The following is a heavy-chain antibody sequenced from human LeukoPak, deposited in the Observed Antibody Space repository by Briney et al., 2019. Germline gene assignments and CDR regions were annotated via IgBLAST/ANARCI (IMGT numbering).Heavy chain of an antibody. D-gene: IGHD4-17*01. CDR2: INWNGGST. CDR3: ARDDYGDYVLHY. Sequence: GGSLRLSXAASGFTFDDYGMSWVRQTPGKGLEWVSGINWNGGSTGYADSVKGRFPISRDNAKNSLYLQMNSLRAEDTALYYCARDDYGDYVLHYWGQGTLVTVSS. J-gene: IGHJ4*02. V-gene: IGHV3-20*04. CDR1: GFTFDDYG.